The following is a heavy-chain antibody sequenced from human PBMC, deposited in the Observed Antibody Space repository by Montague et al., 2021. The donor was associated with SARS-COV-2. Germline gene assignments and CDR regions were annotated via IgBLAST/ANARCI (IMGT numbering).Heavy chain of an antibody. J-gene: IGHJ6*02. V-gene: IGHV4-39*07. CDR1: GGSISSNSYY. D-gene: IGHD3-10*01. CDR3: ARDLAGYYGSGCYGGMDV. Sequence: SETLSLTCTVSGGSISSNSYYWGWIRQPPGQGLVWIGSIYYSGSTYYNPTLKSRVTISADTSKNQFSLKLSSVTAADTAVYSCARDLAGYYGSGCYGGMDVWGQGTTVTVSS. CDR2: IYYSGST.